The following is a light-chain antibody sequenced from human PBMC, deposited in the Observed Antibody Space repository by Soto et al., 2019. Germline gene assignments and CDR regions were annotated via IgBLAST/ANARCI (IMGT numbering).Light chain of an antibody. Sequence: EIALTQSPATLSLSPGERATLSCRASQSVSSYLAWYQQKPGQAPRLLIYDASNRATGIPARFSGSGSGTDFTLTISSLEPEDFAVYYCHQRSNWPPGYTFGQGTKLEIK. V-gene: IGKV3-11*01. CDR1: QSVSSY. CDR2: DAS. CDR3: HQRSNWPPGYT. J-gene: IGKJ2*01.